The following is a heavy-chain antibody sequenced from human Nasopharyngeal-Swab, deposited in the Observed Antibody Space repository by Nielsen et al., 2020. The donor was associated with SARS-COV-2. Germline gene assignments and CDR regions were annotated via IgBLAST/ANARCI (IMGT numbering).Heavy chain of an antibody. CDR3: ASLMITFGGVIVINEDGWFDP. Sequence: SETLSLTCTVSGDSISSYYWSWIRQPPGKGLEWIGYISYSGSTYYNPSLKSRVTISVDTSKNQFSLKLSSVTAADTAVYYCASLMITFGGVIVINEDGWFDPWGQGTLVTVSS. CDR1: GDSISSYY. CDR2: ISYSGST. J-gene: IGHJ5*02. V-gene: IGHV4-59*08. D-gene: IGHD3-16*02.